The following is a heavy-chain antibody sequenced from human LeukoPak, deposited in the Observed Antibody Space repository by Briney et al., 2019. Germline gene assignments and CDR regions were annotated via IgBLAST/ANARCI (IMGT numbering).Heavy chain of an antibody. V-gene: IGHV3-48*03. D-gene: IGHD3-22*01. J-gene: IGHJ4*02. CDR3: ARDLTPYYYYDSSGKDDY. CDR2: ISSSGSTL. CDR1: GFTFSSYE. Sequence: GGSLRLSCAASGFTFSSYEMNWVRQAPGKGLEWVSYISSSGSTLYYADSVKGRFTISRDNAKNSLYLQMNSLRAEDTAVYYCARDLTPYYYYDSSGKDDYWGQGTLVTVSS.